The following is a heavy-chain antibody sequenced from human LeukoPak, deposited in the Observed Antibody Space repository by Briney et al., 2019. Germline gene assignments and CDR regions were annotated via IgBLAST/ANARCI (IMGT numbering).Heavy chain of an antibody. V-gene: IGHV3-23*01. CDR2: ISGSGGST. D-gene: IGHD2-2*01. CDR3: ARGLSRSGLDY. J-gene: IGHJ4*02. Sequence: GGSLRLSCAASGFTFSSCWMSWVRQAPGKGLEWVSAISGSGGSTYYADSVKGRFTISRDNSKNTLYLQMNSLRAEDTAVYYCARGLSRSGLDYWGQGTLVTVSS. CDR1: GFTFSSCW.